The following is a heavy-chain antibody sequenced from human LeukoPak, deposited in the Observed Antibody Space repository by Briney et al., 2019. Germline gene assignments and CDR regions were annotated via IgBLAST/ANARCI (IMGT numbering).Heavy chain of an antibody. CDR3: ARGSLFYDSSGYYPDAFDI. Sequence: ASVKVSCKASGYTFTSYYMHWVRQAPGQGLEWMGIINPSGGRTSYAKKFQGRVTMTRDTYTSKVYMELSSLRSEDTAVYYCARGSLFYDSSGYYPDAFDIWGQGTMVTVSS. J-gene: IGHJ3*02. D-gene: IGHD3-22*01. CDR2: INPSGGRT. V-gene: IGHV1-46*03. CDR1: GYTFTSYY.